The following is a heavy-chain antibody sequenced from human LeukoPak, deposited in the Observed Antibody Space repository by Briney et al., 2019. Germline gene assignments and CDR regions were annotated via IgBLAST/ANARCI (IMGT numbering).Heavy chain of an antibody. D-gene: IGHD3-22*01. CDR2: INHSGST. CDR3: ASRAYYYYDRGHYFDY. Sequence: SETLSLTCAVYGGSFSGYYWSWIRQPPGKGLEWIGEINHSGSTNYNPSLKSRVTISVDTSKNQFSLKLSSVTAADTAVYYCASRAYYYYDRGHYFDYWGQGTLVTVSS. J-gene: IGHJ4*02. CDR1: GGSFSGYY. V-gene: IGHV4-34*01.